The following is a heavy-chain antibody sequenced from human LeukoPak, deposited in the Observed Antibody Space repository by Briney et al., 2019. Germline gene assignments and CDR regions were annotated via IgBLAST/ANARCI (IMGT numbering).Heavy chain of an antibody. D-gene: IGHD3-16*02. V-gene: IGHV3-48*01. CDR2: ISSSSSTI. CDR3: ARDRRDYVWGSYRYPGPDY. J-gene: IGHJ4*02. Sequence: GGSLRLSCAASGFTFSSYSMNWVRQAPGKGLEWVSYISSSSSTIYYADSVKGRFTISRDNAKNSLYLQMNSLRAEDTAVYYCARDRRDYVWGSYRYPGPDYWGQGTLVTVSS. CDR1: GFTFSSYS.